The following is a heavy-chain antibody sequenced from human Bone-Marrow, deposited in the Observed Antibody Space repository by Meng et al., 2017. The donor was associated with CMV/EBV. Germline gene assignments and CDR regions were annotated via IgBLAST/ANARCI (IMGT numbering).Heavy chain of an antibody. CDR2: IYYSGST. CDR1: GGSISSSSYY. CDR3: ARELSIAAEKYYFDY. J-gene: IGHJ4*02. Sequence: SETLSLTCTVSGGSISSSSYYWGWIRQPPGKGLEWIGSIYYSGSTYYNPSLKSRVTISVDTSKNQFSLKLSSVTAADTAMYYCARELSIAAEKYYFDYWGQGTLVTVSS. V-gene: IGHV4-39*07. D-gene: IGHD6-6*01.